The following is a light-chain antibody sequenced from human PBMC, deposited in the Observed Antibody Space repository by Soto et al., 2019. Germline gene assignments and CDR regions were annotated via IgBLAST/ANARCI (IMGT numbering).Light chain of an antibody. CDR2: GAS. V-gene: IGKV1-9*01. Sequence: IQLTQSPSSLSASVGDRVTITCRASQGIINYLAWYQQKPGKAPKLLISGASTLQSGVPSRFGGSGSGTDFTLTVSSLQPEDFATYDCQQLFMYPPTFGRGTKVVIK. CDR3: QQLFMYPPT. CDR1: QGIINY. J-gene: IGKJ3*01.